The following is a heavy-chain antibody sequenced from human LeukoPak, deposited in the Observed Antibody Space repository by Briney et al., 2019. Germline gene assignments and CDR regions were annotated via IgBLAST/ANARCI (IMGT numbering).Heavy chain of an antibody. J-gene: IGHJ4*02. CDR2: MNPNSGNT. D-gene: IGHD6-13*01. V-gene: IGHV1-8*02. CDR3: ARGPAAGHSYFDY. Sequence: ASVKVSCKASGYTFTSYYMHWVRQAPGQGLEWMGWMNPNSGNTGYAQKFQGRVTMTRNTSISTAYVELSSLRSEDTAMYYCARGPAAGHSYFDYWGQGTLVTVSS. CDR1: GYTFTSYY.